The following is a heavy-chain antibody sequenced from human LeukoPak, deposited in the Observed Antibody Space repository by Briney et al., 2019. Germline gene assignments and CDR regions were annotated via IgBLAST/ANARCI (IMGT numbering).Heavy chain of an antibody. D-gene: IGHD5-24*01. CDR3: AKSGYNRFDY. CDR1: GFSFSSYG. J-gene: IGHJ4*02. Sequence: SGGSLRLSCAASGFSFSSYGMHWVRQAPGKGLEWVAVISYDGSNKYYADSVKGRFTISRDNSKNTLYLQMNSLRAEDTAVYYCAKSGYNRFDYWGQGTLVTVSS. V-gene: IGHV3-30*18. CDR2: ISYDGSNK.